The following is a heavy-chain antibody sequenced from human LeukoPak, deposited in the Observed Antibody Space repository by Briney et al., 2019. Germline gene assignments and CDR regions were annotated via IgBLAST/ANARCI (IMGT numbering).Heavy chain of an antibody. Sequence: KPGGSLRLSCAASGFTFSDYYMSWIRQAPGKWLEWVSYISSSGSTIYYADSVKGRFTISRDNAKNSLYLQMNSLRAEDTAVYYCASMTRRPGAFDIWGQGTMVTVSS. CDR1: GFTFSDYY. V-gene: IGHV3-11*04. J-gene: IGHJ3*02. D-gene: IGHD3-16*01. CDR3: ASMTRRPGAFDI. CDR2: ISSSGSTI.